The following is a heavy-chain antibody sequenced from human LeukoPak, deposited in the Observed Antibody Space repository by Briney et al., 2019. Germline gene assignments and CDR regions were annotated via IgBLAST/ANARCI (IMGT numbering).Heavy chain of an antibody. J-gene: IGHJ5*02. V-gene: IGHV4-39*07. CDR3: ARDRIDIVVVPAADNWFDP. CDR1: GGSISSSSYY. CDR2: VYYSGST. D-gene: IGHD2-2*01. Sequence: PSETLSLTCTVSGGSISSSSYYWGWIRQPPGKGLERIGSVYYSGSTYYNPSLKSRVTISVDTSKNQFSLKLSSVTAADTAVYYCARDRIDIVVVPAADNWFDPWGQGTLVTVSS.